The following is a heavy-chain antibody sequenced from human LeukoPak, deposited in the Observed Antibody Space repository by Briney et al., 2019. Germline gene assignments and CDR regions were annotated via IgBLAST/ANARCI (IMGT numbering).Heavy chain of an antibody. Sequence: GGSLRLSCAASGFTFSSHSMNWVRQAPGKGLEGVSYISSSSSTIYYADSVKGRFTISRENATNSLYLQMSSLRAEDSAVYCCARDFDGPRASDYWGQGISVTVSS. D-gene: IGHD4-17*01. J-gene: IGHJ4*02. V-gene: IGHV3-48*01. CDR1: GFTFSSHS. CDR2: ISSSSSTI. CDR3: ARDFDGPRASDY.